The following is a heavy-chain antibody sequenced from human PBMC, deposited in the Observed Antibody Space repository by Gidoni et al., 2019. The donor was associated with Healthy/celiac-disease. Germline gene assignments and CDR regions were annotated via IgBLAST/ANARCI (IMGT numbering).Heavy chain of an antibody. Sequence: QVQLVQSGAEVKKPGASVKVSCKASGYTFPSYGISWVQQAPGQGLEWMGWSSAYNGNTNYAQKLQGRVTMTTDTSTSTAYMELRSLRSDDTAVYYCARDPGGLYYYDSSGYYYLGIDYWGQGTLVTVSS. CDR3: ARDPGGLYYYDSSGYYYLGIDY. J-gene: IGHJ4*02. CDR2: SSAYNGNT. D-gene: IGHD3-22*01. CDR1: GYTFPSYG. V-gene: IGHV1-18*01.